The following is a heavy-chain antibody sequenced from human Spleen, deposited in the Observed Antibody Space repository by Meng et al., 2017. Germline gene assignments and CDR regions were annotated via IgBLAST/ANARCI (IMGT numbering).Heavy chain of an antibody. CDR1: GYTFTGFY. D-gene: IGHD2-2*01. J-gene: IGHJ4*02. CDR3: GILVDATERDY. CDR2: INPYSGST. Sequence: ASVKVSCKASGYTFTGFYIHWLRQAPGQGPEWMGRINPYSGSTNYAQKFQGRVTMTRNTSTSTAYIELSRLRSDDTAVYYCGILVDATERDYWGQGTLVTVSS. V-gene: IGHV1-2*06.